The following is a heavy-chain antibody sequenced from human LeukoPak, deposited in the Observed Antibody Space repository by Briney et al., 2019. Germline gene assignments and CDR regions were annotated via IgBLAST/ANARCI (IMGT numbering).Heavy chain of an antibody. D-gene: IGHD3-22*01. CDR3: ARMHDYYDSSGYYRTYYFDY. J-gene: IGHJ4*02. V-gene: IGHV1-2*02. CDR2: INPNSGGT. Sequence: ASVKVSCKASGYTFTSYYMHWVRQAPGQGLEWMGWINPNSGGTNYAQKFQGRVTMTRDTSISTAYMELSRLRSDDTAVYYCARMHDYYDSSGYYRTYYFDYWGQGTLVTVSS. CDR1: GYTFTSYY.